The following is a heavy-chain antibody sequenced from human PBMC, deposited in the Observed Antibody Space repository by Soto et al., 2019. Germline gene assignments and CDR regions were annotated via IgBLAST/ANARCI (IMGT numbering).Heavy chain of an antibody. CDR2: ISWNSGSI. D-gene: IGHD3-3*01. CDR3: AKALFRRFTIFGVVNWFDP. V-gene: IGHV3-9*01. J-gene: IGHJ5*02. Sequence: GGSLRLSCAASGFTFDDYAMHWVRQAPGKGLEWVSGISWNSGSIGYADSVKGRFTISRDNAKNSLYLQMNSLRAEDTALYYCAKALFRRFTIFGVVNWFDPWGQGTLVTVSS. CDR1: GFTFDDYA.